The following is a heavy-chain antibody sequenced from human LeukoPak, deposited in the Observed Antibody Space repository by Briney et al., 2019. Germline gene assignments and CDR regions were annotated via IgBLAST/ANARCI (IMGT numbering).Heavy chain of an antibody. Sequence: GGSLRLSCAASGFTVSSNYMSWVRQAPGKGLEWVSVIYSGGSTYYADSVKGRFTISRDNSKNTLYLQINSLRAEDTAVYYCARGSRSGSYKAYYYYMDVWGKGTTVTISS. CDR1: GFTVSSNY. V-gene: IGHV3-53*01. CDR2: IYSGGST. D-gene: IGHD1-26*01. J-gene: IGHJ6*03. CDR3: ARGSRSGSYKAYYYYMDV.